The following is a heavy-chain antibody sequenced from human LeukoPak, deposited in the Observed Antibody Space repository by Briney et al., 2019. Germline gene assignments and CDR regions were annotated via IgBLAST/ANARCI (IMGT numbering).Heavy chain of an antibody. CDR2: INHSRTT. CDR1: GFTFSRYW. V-gene: IGHV4-34*01. J-gene: IGHJ5*02. CDR3: ARDVDATSGWFDP. Sequence: GSLRLSCAASGFTFSRYWMGWIRQPPGKGLEWIGGINHSRTTNYNPSLKSRVTISVDTSKNQFSLKLSSVTAADTAVYYCARDVDATSGWFDPWGQGTLVTVSS. D-gene: IGHD2-15*01.